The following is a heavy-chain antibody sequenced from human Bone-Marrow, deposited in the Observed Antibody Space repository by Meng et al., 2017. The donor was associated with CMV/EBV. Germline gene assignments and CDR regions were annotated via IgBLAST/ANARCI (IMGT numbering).Heavy chain of an antibody. V-gene: IGHV4-39*07. CDR3: ARDRDSSGYNYYGMDV. Sequence: SETLSLTCTVSDGSISSTNYYWGWIRQPPGKGLEWIGSIYHSGSTYYNPSLKSRVTTSVDTSKNQFSLNLNSVTAADTAVYYCARDRDSSGYNYYGMDVWGQGTMVTVSS. J-gene: IGHJ6*02. CDR2: IYHSGST. D-gene: IGHD3-22*01. CDR1: DGSISSTNYY.